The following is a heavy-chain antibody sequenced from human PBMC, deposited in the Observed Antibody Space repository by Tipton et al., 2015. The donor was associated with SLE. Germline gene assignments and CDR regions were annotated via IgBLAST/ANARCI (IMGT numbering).Heavy chain of an antibody. CDR3: AKQIGPHNGMDV. J-gene: IGHJ6*02. CDR1: GFNFSSYG. V-gene: IGHV3-30*18. Sequence: SLRLSCAVSGFNFSSYGMHWVRQAPGKGLEWVAVIWYDGSNKYYADSVKGRFTISRDNSKNTLYLQMNSLRAEDTAVYYCAKQIGPHNGMDVGGQSSTVTASS. CDR2: IWYDGSNK.